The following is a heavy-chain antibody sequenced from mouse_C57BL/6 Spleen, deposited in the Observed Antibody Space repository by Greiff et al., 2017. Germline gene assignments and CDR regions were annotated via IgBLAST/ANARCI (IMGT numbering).Heavy chain of an antibody. Sequence: EVKLMESGGGLVQPGGSLKLSCAASGFTFSDYGMAWVRQAPRKGPEWVAFISNLAYSIYYADTVTGRFTISRENAKNTLYLEMSSLRSEDTAMYYCARGGYDYAMDYWGQGTSVTVSS. D-gene: IGHD2-2*01. J-gene: IGHJ4*01. V-gene: IGHV5-15*01. CDR1: GFTFSDYG. CDR2: ISNLAYSI. CDR3: ARGGYDYAMDY.